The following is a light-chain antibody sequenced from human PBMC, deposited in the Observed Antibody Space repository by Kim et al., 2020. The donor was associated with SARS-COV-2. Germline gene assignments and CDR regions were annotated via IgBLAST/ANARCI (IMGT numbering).Light chain of an antibody. CDR2: GAA. J-gene: IGKJ4*01. V-gene: IGKV1-39*01. Sequence: RVTNPCRERQSFSYYLNSSQHKTGKAPTLLISGAARLLSGVPSRFSGSGSRTDFTLPISRLQPEDSATYFCQHSYTTPPTFGGGTQVDIK. CDR3: QHSYTTPPT. CDR1: QSFSYY.